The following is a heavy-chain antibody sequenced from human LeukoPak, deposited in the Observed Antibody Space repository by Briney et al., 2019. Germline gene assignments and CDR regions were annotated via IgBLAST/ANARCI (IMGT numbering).Heavy chain of an antibody. Sequence: PGGSLRLSCAASGFTFSSYGMHWVRQAPGKGLEWVAVIWYDGSNKYHADSVKGRFTISRDNSKNTLYLQMNSLRAEDTAVYYCARDSPMVRGTYGMDVWGQGTTVTVSS. CDR3: ARDSPMVRGTYGMDV. J-gene: IGHJ6*02. CDR2: IWYDGSNK. CDR1: GFTFSSYG. D-gene: IGHD3-10*01. V-gene: IGHV3-33*01.